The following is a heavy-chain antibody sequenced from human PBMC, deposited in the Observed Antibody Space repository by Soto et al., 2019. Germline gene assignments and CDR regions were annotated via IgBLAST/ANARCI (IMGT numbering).Heavy chain of an antibody. CDR2: ISGRDGST. J-gene: IGHJ4*02. Sequence: PVGSLRLSCAVSGFTFSSYAMNWVRQAPGKGLEWVSVISGRDGSTFYADSVKGRFTISRDNSKNTVYLQMNSLRADDTAIYYCAKTLIRGRIMGGLDSWGLGTLVTVSS. D-gene: IGHD1-26*01. V-gene: IGHV3-23*01. CDR1: GFTFSSYA. CDR3: AKTLIRGRIMGGLDS.